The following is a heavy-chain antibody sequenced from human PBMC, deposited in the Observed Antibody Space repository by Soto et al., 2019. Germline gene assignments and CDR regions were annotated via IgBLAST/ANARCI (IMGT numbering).Heavy chain of an antibody. J-gene: IGHJ6*02. CDR2: IYYSGST. D-gene: IGHD5-18*01. CDR3: ARGDRYSYGYYYYYYGMDV. Sequence: SETLSLTCTVPGGSISSYYWSWMRQPPGKGLEWIGYIYYSGSTNYNPSLKSRVTISVDTSKNQFSLKLSSVTAADTAVYYCARGDRYSYGYYYYYYGMDVWGQGTMVTVSS. V-gene: IGHV4-59*01. CDR1: GGSISSYY.